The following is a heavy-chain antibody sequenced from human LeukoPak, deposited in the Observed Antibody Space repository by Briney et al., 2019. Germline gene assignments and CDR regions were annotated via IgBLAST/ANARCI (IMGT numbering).Heavy chain of an antibody. Sequence: GASVKVSCKASGYTFTSYGISWVRQAPGQGLEWMGWISAYNGNTNYAQRLQGRVTMTTDTSTSTAYMELRSLRSDDTAVYYCARVPYGDYAGTIDYWGQGTLVTVSS. J-gene: IGHJ4*02. CDR3: ARVPYGDYAGTIDY. D-gene: IGHD4-17*01. V-gene: IGHV1-18*01. CDR2: ISAYNGNT. CDR1: GYTFTSYG.